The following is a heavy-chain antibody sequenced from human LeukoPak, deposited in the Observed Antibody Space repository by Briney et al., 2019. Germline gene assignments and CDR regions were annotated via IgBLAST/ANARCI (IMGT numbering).Heavy chain of an antibody. J-gene: IGHJ4*02. CDR3: ASIWYSSGWYREYFDY. D-gene: IGHD6-19*01. V-gene: IGHV3-21*01. CDR2: ISSSSSYI. CDR1: GFTFSSYS. Sequence: GGSLRLSCAASGFTFSSYSMNWVRQAPGKGLEWVSSISSSSSYIYYADSVKGRFTISRDNAKNSLYLQMNSLRAEDTAVYYCASIWYSSGWYREYFDYWGQGTLVTVSS.